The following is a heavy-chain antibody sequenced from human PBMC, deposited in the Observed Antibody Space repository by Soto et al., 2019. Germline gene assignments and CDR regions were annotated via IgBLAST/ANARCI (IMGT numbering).Heavy chain of an antibody. J-gene: IGHJ4*02. CDR2: INGDGSST. CDR3: ARVAGSGWIDY. V-gene: IGHV3-74*01. Sequence: PGGSLRLSCAASGFIFSSYWMHWVRQAPGKGLVWVSRINGDGSSTTYADSVKGRFTISRDNAKNTLYLQMNSLRAEDTAVYYCARVAGSGWIDYWGQGTLVTVPS. D-gene: IGHD6-19*01. CDR1: GFIFSSYW.